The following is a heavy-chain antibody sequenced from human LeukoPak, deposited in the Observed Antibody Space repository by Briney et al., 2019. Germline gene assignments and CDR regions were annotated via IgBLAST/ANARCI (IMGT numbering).Heavy chain of an antibody. CDR2: ISISGGST. CDR1: GITFGSYA. Sequence: GGSLRLSCADSGITFGSYAMSWVRQAPGKGLEWVSGISISGGSTFYADSVKGRFTISRDMSKNTLYLQMTSLRPEDTAVYYCVKDQPVAHYWGPGTLVTVSS. CDR3: VKDQPVAHY. D-gene: IGHD6-19*01. J-gene: IGHJ4*02. V-gene: IGHV3-23*01.